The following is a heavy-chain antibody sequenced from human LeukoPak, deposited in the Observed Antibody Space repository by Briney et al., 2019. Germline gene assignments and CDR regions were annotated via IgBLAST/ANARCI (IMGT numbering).Heavy chain of an antibody. CDR3: ARVTTGTLLY. CDR2: ISAYNGNT. D-gene: IGHD1-1*01. V-gene: IGHV1-18*01. CDR1: GYTFTSYG. Sequence: ASVKVSCKASGYTFTSYGISWVRQAPGQGLERMGWISAYNGNTNYAQKLQGRVTMTTDTSTSTAYMELRCLSSDDTAVYYCARVTTGTLLYWGQGTLVTVSS. J-gene: IGHJ4*02.